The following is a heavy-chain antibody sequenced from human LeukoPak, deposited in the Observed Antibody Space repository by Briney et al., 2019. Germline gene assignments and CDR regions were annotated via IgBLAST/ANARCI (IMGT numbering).Heavy chain of an antibody. D-gene: IGHD1-14*01. CDR3: ASDPPGKPKVFDF. J-gene: IGHJ3*01. V-gene: IGHV4-39*01. CDR2: IYYSGST. Sequence: PETLSLTCTVSGGSISSSSYYWGWIRQPPGKGLEWIGSIYYSGSTYYNPSLKSRVTISVDTSKNQFSLKLTSVTAADTALYYCASDPPGKPKVFDFWGQGTMVTVSS. CDR1: GGSISSSSYY.